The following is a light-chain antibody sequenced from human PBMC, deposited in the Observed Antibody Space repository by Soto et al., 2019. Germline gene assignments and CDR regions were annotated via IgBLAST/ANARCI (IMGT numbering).Light chain of an antibody. CDR3: QHYSLDSPWT. V-gene: IGKV1-5*01. CDR2: DAS. Sequence: DIHMTQSPSSLSVSVGDRVTITCRTSQNINAWLAWYQQRPGQAPKLLIYDASTVQSGVPSRFSGSGSGTEFTLTISSLQPDDSATYYCQHYSLDSPWTFGQGTKVEIK. CDR1: QNINAW. J-gene: IGKJ1*01.